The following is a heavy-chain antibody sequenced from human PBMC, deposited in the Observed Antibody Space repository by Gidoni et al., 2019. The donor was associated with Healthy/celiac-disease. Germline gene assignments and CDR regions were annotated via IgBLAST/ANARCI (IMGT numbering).Heavy chain of an antibody. CDR1: GCTFTRST. D-gene: IGHD3-22*01. Sequence: QMQLVQSGPEVKKPGTSVKVSCKASGCTFTRSTMQWVRQARGQRLEWIGWIAVGSVNTNYAQKFQERVTITRDMSTSTTYMELSSLRSEDTAVYYCAAEGYDSSRYYYPFWGQGTLVTVSS. J-gene: IGHJ4*02. CDR3: AAEGYDSSRYYYPF. V-gene: IGHV1-58*02. CDR2: IAVGSVNT.